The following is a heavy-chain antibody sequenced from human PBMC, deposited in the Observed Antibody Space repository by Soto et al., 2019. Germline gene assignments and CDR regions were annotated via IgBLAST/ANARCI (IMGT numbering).Heavy chain of an antibody. V-gene: IGHV3-23*01. CDR1: GFSFGTYA. D-gene: IGHD3-10*01. CDR2: ISGGIGST. Sequence: GGSLRLSCVASGFSFGTYAMTWVRQVPGKGLEWVSTISGGIGSTFYADSVKGQVTISADKSISTAYLQWSNLKASDTATYYCARQLLGSGSFYFDSWGQGTLVTVSS. CDR3: ARQLLGSGSFYFDS. J-gene: IGHJ4*02.